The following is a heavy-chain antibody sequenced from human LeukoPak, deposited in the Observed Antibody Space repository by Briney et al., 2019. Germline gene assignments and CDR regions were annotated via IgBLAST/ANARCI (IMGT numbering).Heavy chain of an antibody. CDR2: MNPNSGNT. D-gene: IGHD4-11*01. Sequence: ASVKVSCKASGYTFTSYDINWVRQATGQGLEWMGWMNPNSGNTGYAQKFQGRVTITRNTSISTAYMELSSLRSEDTAVYYCARGTVTTEVWWTVYYYYYMDVWGKGTTVTVSS. CDR1: GYTFTSYD. V-gene: IGHV1-8*03. J-gene: IGHJ6*03. CDR3: ARGTVTTEVWWTVYYYYYMDV.